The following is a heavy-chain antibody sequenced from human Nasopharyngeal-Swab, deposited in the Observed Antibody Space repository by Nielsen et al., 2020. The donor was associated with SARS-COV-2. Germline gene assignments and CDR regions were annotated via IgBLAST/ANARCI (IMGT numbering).Heavy chain of an antibody. D-gene: IGHD1-26*01. CDR3: AKEGSGSPALS. CDR2: ALHDGRT. V-gene: IGHV4-4*02. Sequence: WIRQPPGKGPEWIGEALHDGRTSYHSTLESRVTISIDTSRNQFSLRLTSVTAADTAVYYCAKEGSGSPALSWGQGILVTVSS. J-gene: IGHJ5*02.